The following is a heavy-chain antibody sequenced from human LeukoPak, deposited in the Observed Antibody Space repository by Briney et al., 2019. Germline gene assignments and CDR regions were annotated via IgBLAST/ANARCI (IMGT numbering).Heavy chain of an antibody. D-gene: IGHD3-10*01. CDR1: GFTFSSYS. CDR2: ISSSSSYI. CDR3: ARDRRPWFGSPRDAFDI. Sequence: PGGSLRLSCAASGFTFSSYSMNWVRQAPGKGLEWVSSISSSSSYIYYADSVKGRFTISGDNAENSLYLQMNSLRAEDTAVYYCARDRRPWFGSPRDAFDIWGQGTMVTVSS. V-gene: IGHV3-21*01. J-gene: IGHJ3*02.